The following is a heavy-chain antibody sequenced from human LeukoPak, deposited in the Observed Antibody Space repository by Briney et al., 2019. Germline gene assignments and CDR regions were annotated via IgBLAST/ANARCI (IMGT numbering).Heavy chain of an antibody. V-gene: IGHV4-4*07. Sequence: SETLSLTCTVSGGSISSDYWTWMRQPAGKGLEWIGRILNGGSTNYNPSLKSRLTMSVDTSKNQFSLVLNSVTAADTAVYYWTKGSMCGSGSYYKDYYYGMDVWGQGTTVTVS. CDR2: ILNGGST. CDR3: TKGSMCGSGSYYKDYYYGMDV. D-gene: IGHD3-10*01. J-gene: IGHJ6*02. CDR1: GGSISSDY.